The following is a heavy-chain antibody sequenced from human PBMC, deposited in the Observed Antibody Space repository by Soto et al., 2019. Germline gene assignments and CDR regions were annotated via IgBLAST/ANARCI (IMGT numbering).Heavy chain of an antibody. D-gene: IGHD4-17*01. Sequence: PGGSLRLSCAASGFTFSSYAMTWVRQGPGEGLEWVSAITGSGGYTNYADSVKGRFTISRDNSKNSLYLQMNSLRAEDTAVYYCARVGWTSLTFFDYWGQGTLVTVS. CDR3: ARVGWTSLTFFDY. CDR2: ITGSGGYT. J-gene: IGHJ4*02. V-gene: IGHV3-23*01. CDR1: GFTFSSYA.